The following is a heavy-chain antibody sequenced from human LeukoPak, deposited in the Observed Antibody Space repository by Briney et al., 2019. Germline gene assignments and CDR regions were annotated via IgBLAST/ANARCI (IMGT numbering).Heavy chain of an antibody. CDR3: ARDGHSSGWSAAFDI. V-gene: IGHV4-61*01. CDR1: GASISSGSYY. CDR2: IYYSGST. D-gene: IGHD6-19*01. Sequence: SETLSLTCTVSGASISSGSYYWSWIRQPPGKGLEWIGYIYYSGSTNYNPSLKSRATISVDTSKNQFSLKLRSVTAADTAVYYCARDGHSSGWSAAFDIWGQGTMVTVS. J-gene: IGHJ3*02.